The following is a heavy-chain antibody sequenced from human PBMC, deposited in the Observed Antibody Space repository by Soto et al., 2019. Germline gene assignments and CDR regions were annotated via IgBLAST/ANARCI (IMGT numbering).Heavy chain of an antibody. Sequence: GASVKVSCKASGYTFTSYYMHWVRQAPGQGLEWMGIIDPSGGSTSYAQKFQGRVTMTRDTSTSTVYMELSNLRVEDTAVYFCARVGATTWHWGQGTQVTVSS. CDR1: GYTFTSYY. CDR2: IDPSGGST. V-gene: IGHV1-46*01. CDR3: ARVGATTWH. D-gene: IGHD1-26*01. J-gene: IGHJ4*02.